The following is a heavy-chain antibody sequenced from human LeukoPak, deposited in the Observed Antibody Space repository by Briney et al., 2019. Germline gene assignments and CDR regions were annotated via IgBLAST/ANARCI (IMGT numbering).Heavy chain of an antibody. Sequence: PGGSLRLSCAASGISFSNSGMPWVRQTPGKGLEWLSRISPSGSSTSYADSVKGRFTVSRDIARNTLSLQMNSLRAEDSAVYYCARLQGITPQPMTEGFDIWGQGTMVTVSS. J-gene: IGHJ3*02. CDR2: ISPSGSST. D-gene: IGHD3-16*01. V-gene: IGHV3-74*01. CDR1: GISFSNSG. CDR3: ARLQGITPQPMTEGFDI.